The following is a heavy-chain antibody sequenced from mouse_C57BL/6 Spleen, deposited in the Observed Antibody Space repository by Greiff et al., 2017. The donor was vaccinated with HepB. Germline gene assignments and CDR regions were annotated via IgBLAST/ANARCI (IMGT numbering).Heavy chain of an antibody. V-gene: IGHV14-4*01. J-gene: IGHJ4*01. D-gene: IGHD2-5*01. CDR2: IDPENGDT. CDR1: GFNIKDDY. CDR3: TTAYYSNYGAMDY. Sequence: VQLQQSGAELVRPGASVKLSCTASGFNIKDDYMHWVKQRPEQGLEWIGWIDPENGDTEYASKFQGKATITADTSSNTAYLQLSSLTSEDTAVYYCTTAYYSNYGAMDYCGQRTSVTVSS.